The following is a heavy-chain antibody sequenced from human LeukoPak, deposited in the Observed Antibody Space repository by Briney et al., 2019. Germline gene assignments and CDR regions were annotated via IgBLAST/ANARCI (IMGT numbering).Heavy chain of an antibody. Sequence: ASVKVSCKASGYTFTGYYMHWVRQAPGQGLEWMGWINPYSGGTNYAQKFQGRVTMTRDTSISTAYMELSRLGSDDTAGYYCAAKGLLWFGEDDAFDIWGKGTMVTVSS. V-gene: IGHV1-2*02. CDR1: GYTFTGYY. D-gene: IGHD3-10*01. CDR3: AAKGLLWFGEDDAFDI. J-gene: IGHJ3*02. CDR2: INPYSGGT.